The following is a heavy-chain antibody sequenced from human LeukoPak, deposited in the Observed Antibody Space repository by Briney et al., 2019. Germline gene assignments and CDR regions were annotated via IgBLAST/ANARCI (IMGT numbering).Heavy chain of an antibody. CDR2: ISTYNGNT. CDR1: GYTFTSYG. V-gene: IGHV1-18*01. CDR3: ARTPWVVVPAAILYYFDY. Sequence: GASVKVSCKASGYTFTSYGISWVRQAPGQGLEWMGWISTYNGNTNYAQKLQGRVTMTTDTSTSTAYMELRSLRSDDTAVYYCARTPWVVVPAAILYYFDYWGQGTLVTVSS. D-gene: IGHD2-2*01. J-gene: IGHJ4*02.